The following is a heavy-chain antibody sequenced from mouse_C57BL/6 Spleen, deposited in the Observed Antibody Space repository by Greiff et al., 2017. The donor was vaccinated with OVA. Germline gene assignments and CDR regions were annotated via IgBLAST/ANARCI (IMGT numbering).Heavy chain of an antibody. D-gene: IGHD2-5*01. V-gene: IGHV1-26*01. CDR2: INPNNGGT. J-gene: IGHJ2*01. CDR3: ARKGAYYSNYEGLDY. Sequence: EVQLQQSGPELVKPGASVKISCKASGYTFTDYYMNWVKQSNGKSLEWIGDINPNNGGTSYNQKFKGKATLTVDKSSSTAYMERRSLTSEDSAVYYCARKGAYYSNYEGLDYWGQGTTLTVSS. CDR1: GYTFTDYY.